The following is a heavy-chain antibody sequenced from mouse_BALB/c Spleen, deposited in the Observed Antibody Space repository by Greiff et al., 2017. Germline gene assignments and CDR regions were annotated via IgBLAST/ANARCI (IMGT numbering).Heavy chain of an antibody. CDR2: ISPSSGST. J-gene: IGHJ4*01. D-gene: IGHD2-4*01. CDR1: GYSFTSYS. CDR3: ARRDDDERYYGMDY. V-gene: IGHV1-4*01. Sequence: VKLQESGAELVRPGASVKMSCKASGYSFTSYSMHWVNQRPGQGLEWIGYISPSSGSTNYNQKFKDKATLTADTSSSTAYMQLSSLTSEDSAVYYCARRDDDERYYGMDYWGQGTTVTVSS.